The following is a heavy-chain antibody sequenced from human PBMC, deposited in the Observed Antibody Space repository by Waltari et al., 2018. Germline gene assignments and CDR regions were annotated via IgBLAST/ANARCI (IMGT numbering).Heavy chain of an antibody. J-gene: IGHJ4*02. CDR2: INHSGST. V-gene: IGHV4-34*01. CDR1: GGSFSGYY. CDR3: ARGPSYDYVWGSYRYNDY. Sequence: QVQLQQWGAGLLKPSETLSLTCAVYGGSFSGYYWSWIRQPPGKGLEWIGEINHSGSTNDNPALKSRVTISVDTSKNQFSLKLSSVTAADTAVYYCARGPSYDYVWGSYRYNDYWGQGTLVTVSS. D-gene: IGHD3-16*02.